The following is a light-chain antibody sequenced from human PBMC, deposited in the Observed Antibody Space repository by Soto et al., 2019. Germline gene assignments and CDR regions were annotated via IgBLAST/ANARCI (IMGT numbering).Light chain of an antibody. CDR1: QGISTF. Sequence: DIQMTQSPSSLSASVGDRVTITCRASQGISTFLNWYQHKPGKAPKLLIYAASSLQSGVPSRFSGIGSETDFTLTISCLQPEDFATYSCQQSYSTTWTFGQGTTVEIQ. J-gene: IGKJ1*01. V-gene: IGKV1-39*01. CDR3: QQSYSTTWT. CDR2: AAS.